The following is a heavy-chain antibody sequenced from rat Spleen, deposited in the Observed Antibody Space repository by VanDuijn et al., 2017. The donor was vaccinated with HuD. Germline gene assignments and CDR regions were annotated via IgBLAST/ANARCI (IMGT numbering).Heavy chain of an antibody. V-gene: IGHV5-31*01. CDR1: GFTFNNYW. D-gene: IGHD1-7*01. CDR3: ARRYDFDY. J-gene: IGHJ2*01. Sequence: EVQLVESGGGLVQPGRSLKLSCVASGFTFNNYWMTWIRQAPGKGLEWFASITNTGRSTFYPDSVKGRFTISRDNAKSTLYLQMDSLRSEDTASYYCARRYDFDYWGQGVMVTVSS. CDR2: ITNTGRST.